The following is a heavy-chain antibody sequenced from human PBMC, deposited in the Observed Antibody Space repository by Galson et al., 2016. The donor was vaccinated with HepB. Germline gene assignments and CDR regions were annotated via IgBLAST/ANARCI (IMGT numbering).Heavy chain of an antibody. CDR2: ITRGSNYI. D-gene: IGHD6-19*01. J-gene: IGHJ4*02. V-gene: IGHV3-21*01. CDR3: ARGWDTSGWNIGY. CDR1: GFTFSSYN. Sequence: SLRLSCAASGFTFSSYNMNWVRQAPGKGLEWVSCITRGSNYIYYTDSVKGRFTISRDITKNSLYLQMNSLRVEDTAVYYCARGWDTSGWNIGYWGQGTLVTVSS.